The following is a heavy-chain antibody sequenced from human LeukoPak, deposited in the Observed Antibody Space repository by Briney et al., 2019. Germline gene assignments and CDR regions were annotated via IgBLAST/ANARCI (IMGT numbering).Heavy chain of an antibody. CDR2: IIPIFGTA. J-gene: IGHJ4*02. Sequence: ASVKVSCKASGGTFSSYAISWVRQAPGQGLEWMGGIIPIFGTANYAQKFQGRVTITTDESTSTAYMELSSLRSEDTAVYYCAREGWVREGYNLDYWGQGTLVTVSS. D-gene: IGHD5-24*01. CDR1: GGTFSSYA. CDR3: AREGWVREGYNLDY. V-gene: IGHV1-69*05.